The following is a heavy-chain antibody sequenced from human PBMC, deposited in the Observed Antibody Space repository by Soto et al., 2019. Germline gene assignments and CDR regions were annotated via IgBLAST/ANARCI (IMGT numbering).Heavy chain of an antibody. J-gene: IGHJ5*02. CDR3: ARDNYYYGSGSYGYNWFDP. CDR1: GGSISSYY. CDR2: IYYSGST. V-gene: IGHV4-59*01. Sequence: SETLSLTCTVSGGSISSYYWSWIRQPPGKGLEWIGYIYYSGSTNYNPSLKSRVTISVDTSKNQFSLKLSSVTAADTAVYYCARDNYYYGSGSYGYNWFDPWGQGTLVNRLL. D-gene: IGHD3-10*01.